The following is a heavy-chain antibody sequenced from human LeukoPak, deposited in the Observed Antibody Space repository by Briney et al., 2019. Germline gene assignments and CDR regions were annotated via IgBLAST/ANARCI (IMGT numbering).Heavy chain of an antibody. CDR3: AKEIVVVPAGADY. CDR2: ISGGGDST. J-gene: IGHJ4*02. D-gene: IGHD2-2*01. V-gene: IGHV3-23*01. CDR1: GFTFSIYA. Sequence: GGSLRLSCAASGFTFSIYAMSWVRQAPGKGLEWVSGISGGGDSTYYADSMKGRFTTSRDNSKNTVYLQMNGLRAEDTAIYYCAKEIVVVPAGADYWGQGTLVTVSS.